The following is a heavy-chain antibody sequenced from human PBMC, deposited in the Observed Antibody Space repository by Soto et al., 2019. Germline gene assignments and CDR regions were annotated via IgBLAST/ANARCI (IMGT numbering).Heavy chain of an antibody. CDR1: GFTFSNTW. CDR3: ATDGSYAQHV. CDR2: INSDGTTT. V-gene: IGHV3-74*01. J-gene: IGHJ6*02. Sequence: PGGALRIACAASGFTFSNTWMHWVRQAPGKGLVWVSHINSDGTTTTYADSVKGQFTISRDNAKNTVHLQMNSLRAEDTAVYYCATDGSYAQHVWGQGTTVTVSS. D-gene: IGHD2-2*01.